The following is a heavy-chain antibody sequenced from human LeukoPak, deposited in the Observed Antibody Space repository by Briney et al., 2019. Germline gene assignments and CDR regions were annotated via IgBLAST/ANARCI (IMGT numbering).Heavy chain of an antibody. Sequence: GASVKVSCKTSGYTFIDHNMHWLRQAPGQGLEWLGIIIPTTGKTTYAQKFQGRVTMTRDTSTSTVYMELTSLTSDDTAVYYCARDFNWAVDYWGQGTLVTVSS. J-gene: IGHJ4*02. V-gene: IGHV1-46*01. CDR3: ARDFNWAVDY. CDR1: GYTFIDHN. D-gene: IGHD7-27*01. CDR2: IIPTTGKT.